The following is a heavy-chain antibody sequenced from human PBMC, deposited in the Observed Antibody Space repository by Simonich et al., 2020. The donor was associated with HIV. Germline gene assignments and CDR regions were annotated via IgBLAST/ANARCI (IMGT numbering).Heavy chain of an antibody. CDR1: GGSFSGYY. CDR2: INHSGIT. J-gene: IGHJ4*02. CDR3: ARRDRELILYFDY. V-gene: IGHV4-34*01. Sequence: QVQLQQWGAGLLKPSETLSLTCAVYGGSFSGYYWSWIRQPPGKGLEWIGEINHSGITNYKSSLNSRATISVDKSKNQFSLKLSSVTAVDTAIYYCARRDRELILYFDYWGQGNLVTVSS. D-gene: IGHD3-3*01.